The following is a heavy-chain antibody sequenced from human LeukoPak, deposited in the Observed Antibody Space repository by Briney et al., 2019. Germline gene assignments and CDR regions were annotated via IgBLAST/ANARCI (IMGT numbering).Heavy chain of an antibody. Sequence: GASVKVSCKASGYTFTSYGISWVRQAPGQGLEWMGWISAYNGNTNYAQKLQGRVTMTTDTSTSTAYMELRSLRSDDTAVYYCARERYGSGSYYPTIIDYWGQGTLVTVSS. CDR3: ARERYGSGSYYPTIIDY. CDR1: GYTFTSYG. J-gene: IGHJ4*02. CDR2: ISAYNGNT. V-gene: IGHV1-18*01. D-gene: IGHD3-10*01.